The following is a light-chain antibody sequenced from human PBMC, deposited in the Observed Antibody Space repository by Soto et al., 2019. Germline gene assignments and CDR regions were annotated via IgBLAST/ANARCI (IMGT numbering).Light chain of an antibody. V-gene: IGLV2-14*01. Sequence: QSALTQPASVSGSPGQSITISCTGTSSDVGGYNYVSWYQQHPGKAPKLMIYEVSNRPSGVSNRFSGSKSGNTAFLTNSGLQAEDEADYYCSSYTSSSTLVVFGGGTKLTVL. CDR2: EVS. CDR1: SSDVGGYNY. CDR3: SSYTSSSTLVV. J-gene: IGLJ2*01.